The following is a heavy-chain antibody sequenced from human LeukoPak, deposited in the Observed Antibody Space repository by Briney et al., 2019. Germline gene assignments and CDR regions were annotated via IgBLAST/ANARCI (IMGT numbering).Heavy chain of an antibody. CDR3: ARIVEGIAVAGTRYYYYYMDV. CDR1: GFTFSSYS. CDR2: ISSSSSYI. D-gene: IGHD6-19*01. V-gene: IGHV3-21*01. J-gene: IGHJ6*03. Sequence: GGSLRLSCAASGFTFSSYSMNWVRQAPGKGLEWVSSISSSSSYIYYADSVKGRFTISRDNAKNSLYLQMNSLRAEDTAVCYCARIVEGIAVAGTRYYYYYMDVWGKGTTVTVSS.